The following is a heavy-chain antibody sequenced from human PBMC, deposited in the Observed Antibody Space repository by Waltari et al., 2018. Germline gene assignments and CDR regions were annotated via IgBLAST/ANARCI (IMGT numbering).Heavy chain of an antibody. V-gene: IGHV1-8*01. J-gene: IGHJ3*02. D-gene: IGHD2-2*01. CDR1: GYNFTRSD. CDR2: RNPNSGNT. CDR3: ARGAIVVVPAAHAGVAFDI. Sequence: QVQLVQSGAEVKKPGASVKVSCKASGYNFTRSDTNWVPQATGQGLEWMGWRNPNSGNTGYAQKFQGRVTMTRNTAISTAYMELSSLRSEDTAVYYCARGAIVVVPAAHAGVAFDIWGQGTMVTVSS.